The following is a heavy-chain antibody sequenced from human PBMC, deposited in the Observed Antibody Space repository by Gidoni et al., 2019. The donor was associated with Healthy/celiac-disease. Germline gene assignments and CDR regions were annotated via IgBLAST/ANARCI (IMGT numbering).Heavy chain of an antibody. Sequence: GYYWSWIRQPPGKGLEWIGEINHRGSTNYNPYLKSRVTISVDTSKNQFSLKLSSVTAADTAVYYCARRGYYDSSGYYSPKGYVYFDYWGQGTLVNVSS. V-gene: IGHV4-34*01. CDR1: GYY. CDR3: ARRGYYDSSGYYSPKGYVYFDY. J-gene: IGHJ4*02. CDR2: INHRGST. D-gene: IGHD3-22*01.